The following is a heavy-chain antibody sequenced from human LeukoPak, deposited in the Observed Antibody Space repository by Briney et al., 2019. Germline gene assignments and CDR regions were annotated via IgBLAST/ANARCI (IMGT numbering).Heavy chain of an antibody. CDR2: SNTDGSSI. D-gene: IGHD6-19*01. Sequence: PGGSLRLSCTASGFTFNSYWMHWVRQSPGKGLVWVSRSNTDGSSIIYGDSVKGRFTISRDNSKSTLYLQLNSLRAEATAVYYCAKPLSGGLAVTADWFDPWGQGTLVSVSS. V-gene: IGHV3-74*01. CDR3: AKPLSGGLAVTADWFDP. CDR1: GFTFNSYW. J-gene: IGHJ5*02.